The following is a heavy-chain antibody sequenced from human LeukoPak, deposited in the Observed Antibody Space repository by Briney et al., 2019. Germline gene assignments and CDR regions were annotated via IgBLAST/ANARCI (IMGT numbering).Heavy chain of an antibody. Sequence: PSETLSLTCTVSGASISSSSWTWIRQSPAKGLESIGYISNTGETKYKASFDGRVTMSIDTSKSQFSLNLSSVTAADTAVYYCARQVFSAKFRNLLYSYMDVWGKGTTVIVS. V-gene: IGHV4-59*08. CDR2: ISNTGET. J-gene: IGHJ6*03. D-gene: IGHD2-15*01. CDR1: GASISSSS. CDR3: ARQVFSAKFRNLLYSYMDV.